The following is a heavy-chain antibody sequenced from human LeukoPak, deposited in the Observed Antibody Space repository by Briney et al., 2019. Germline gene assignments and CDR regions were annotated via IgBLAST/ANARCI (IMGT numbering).Heavy chain of an antibody. CDR2: IYYSGST. CDR1: GGSISSGDYY. V-gene: IGHV4-30-4*01. CDR3: ARDQIAAAGGFDY. J-gene: IGHJ4*02. D-gene: IGHD6-13*01. Sequence: SETLSLTCTVSGGSISSGDYYWSWIRQPPGKGLEWIGYIYYSGSTYYNPSLKSRVTISVDTFKNQLSLKLSSVTAADTAVYYCARDQIAAAGGFDYWGQGTLVTVSS.